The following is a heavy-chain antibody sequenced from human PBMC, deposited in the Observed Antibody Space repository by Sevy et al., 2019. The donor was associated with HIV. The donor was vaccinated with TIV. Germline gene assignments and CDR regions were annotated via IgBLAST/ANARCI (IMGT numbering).Heavy chain of an antibody. V-gene: IGHV4-38-2*01. J-gene: IGHJ4*02. Sequence: SETLSLTCAVSGYSISSGYYWGWIRQPPGKGLEWIGIFYDSGSTYYNPSLKSRVTISVDTSKNQFSLKLSSVTAADTAVYYCARHQPDGLSTLFFDYWGQGTLVTVSS. CDR1: GYSISSGYY. CDR2: FYDSGST. CDR3: ARHQPDGLSTLFFDY.